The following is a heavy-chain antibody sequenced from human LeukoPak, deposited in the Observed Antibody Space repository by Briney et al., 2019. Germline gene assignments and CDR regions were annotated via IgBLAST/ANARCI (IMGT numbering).Heavy chain of an antibody. J-gene: IGHJ5*02. V-gene: IGHV4-59*08. D-gene: IGHD3-10*01. CDR2: IYYSGSA. CDR3: ASSITRNWFDP. CDR1: GGSISSYY. Sequence: PSETLSLTCTVSGGSISSYYWSWIRQPPGKGLEWIGYIYYSGSANYNPSLKSRVTISVDTSKNQFSLKLSSVTAADTAVYYCASSITRNWFDPWGQGTLVTVSS.